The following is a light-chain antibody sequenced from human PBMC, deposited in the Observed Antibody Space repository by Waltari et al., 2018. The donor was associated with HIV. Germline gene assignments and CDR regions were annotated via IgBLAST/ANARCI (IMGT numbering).Light chain of an antibody. CDR2: INSDGSH. CDR1: SGHSNYA. CDR3: QTWGTGIWV. V-gene: IGLV4-69*01. J-gene: IGLJ3*02. Sequence: QLVVTQSPSASASLGASVKLTCTLSSGHSNYAIAWHQQQPEKGPRYLMKINSDGSHDKGDGIPDRFSGSSSGAARYLSISSLQSEDEADYYCQTWGTGIWVFGGGTKLTVL.